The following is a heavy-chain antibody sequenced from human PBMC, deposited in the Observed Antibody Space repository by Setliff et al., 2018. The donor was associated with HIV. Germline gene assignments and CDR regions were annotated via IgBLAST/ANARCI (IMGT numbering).Heavy chain of an antibody. CDR3: ARGEFYDF. Sequence: PSETLSLTCAVYGVSFSGYHWNWIRQPPGKGLEWIGEVDHSGSTYYNPSLQTRVTISEDTSKNQFSLRLKSVTAADTAVYYCARGEFYDFWGQGTLVTVSS. CDR2: VDHSGST. J-gene: IGHJ4*02. V-gene: IGHV4-34*01. D-gene: IGHD3-3*01. CDR1: GVSFSGYH.